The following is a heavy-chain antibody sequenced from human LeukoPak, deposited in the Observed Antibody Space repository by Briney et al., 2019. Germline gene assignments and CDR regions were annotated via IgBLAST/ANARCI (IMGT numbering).Heavy chain of an antibody. D-gene: IGHD1-14*01. CDR2: ISSSSSYI. CDR3: AKVRTYFYHGLDV. Sequence: GGSLRLSCAASGFTFSSYSMNWVRQAPGKGLEWVSSISSSSSYIYYADSVKGRFTISRDNSKNTLFLQVSSLRAEDTAVYYCAKVRTYFYHGLDVWGQGTTVTVSS. V-gene: IGHV3-21*04. J-gene: IGHJ6*02. CDR1: GFTFSSYS.